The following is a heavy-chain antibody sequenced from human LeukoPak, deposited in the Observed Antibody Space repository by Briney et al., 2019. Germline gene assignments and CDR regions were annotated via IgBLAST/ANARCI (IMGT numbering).Heavy chain of an antibody. CDR2: ISYDGSNK. CDR3: ARGLRYGEDNHYYYYGMDV. V-gene: IGHV3-30-3*01. Sequence: GGSLRLSCAASGFTFSSYAMHWVRQAPGKGLEWVAVISYDGSNKYYADSVKGRFTISRDNSKNTLYLQMNSLRAEDTAVYYCARGLRYGEDNHYYYYGMDVWGQGTTVTVSS. J-gene: IGHJ6*02. D-gene: IGHD3-9*01. CDR1: GFTFSSYA.